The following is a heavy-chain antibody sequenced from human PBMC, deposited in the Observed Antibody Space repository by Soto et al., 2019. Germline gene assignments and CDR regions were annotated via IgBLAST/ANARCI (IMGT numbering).Heavy chain of an antibody. CDR2: IYYNGNT. D-gene: IGHD3-16*01. Sequence: QLHLQESGPGLVKPSETLSLTCIVSGGSLSSSSYYWAWIRQPPGKGLEWIGTIYYNGNTYYNPSLKSRVTIALDTSKNEFSLKLRSVTATDTAVYYWGRHDWTYYLLAIKYWGQGTLATVSS. CDR3: GRHDWTYYLLAIKY. V-gene: IGHV4-39*01. CDR1: GGSLSSSSYY. J-gene: IGHJ4*02.